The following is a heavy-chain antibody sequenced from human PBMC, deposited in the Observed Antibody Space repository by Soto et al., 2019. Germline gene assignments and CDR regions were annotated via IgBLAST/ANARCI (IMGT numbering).Heavy chain of an antibody. CDR1: GFTFSSYA. J-gene: IGHJ4*02. Sequence: GGSLRLSCAASGFTFSSYAMSWVRQAPGKGLEWVSAISGSGGSTYYADSVKGRFTISRDNSKNTLYLQMNSLRAEDTAVYYCAKSRAYCSGGSCYSPFDYWGQGTLVTVSS. D-gene: IGHD2-15*01. CDR2: ISGSGGST. V-gene: IGHV3-23*01. CDR3: AKSRAYCSGGSCYSPFDY.